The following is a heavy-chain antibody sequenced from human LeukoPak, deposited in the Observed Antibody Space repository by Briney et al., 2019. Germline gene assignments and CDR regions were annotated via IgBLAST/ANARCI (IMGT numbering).Heavy chain of an antibody. V-gene: IGHV3-30*02. D-gene: IGHD3/OR15-3a*01. CDR1: GFTFSNFG. Sequence: AGGSLRLSCEASGFTFSNFGMHWVRQAPGKGLEWVAFTPYDGSTKNSVESVKGRFTISRDNSKNTLYLHMDGARPEDTAIYYCAKELREFESDFYCDNWGQGTLVTVSS. CDR3: AKELREFESDFYCDN. CDR2: TPYDGSTK. J-gene: IGHJ4*02.